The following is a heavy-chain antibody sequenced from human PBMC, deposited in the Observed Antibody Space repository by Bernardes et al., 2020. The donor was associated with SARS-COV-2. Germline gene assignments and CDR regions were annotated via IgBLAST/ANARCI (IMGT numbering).Heavy chain of an antibody. V-gene: IGHV3-48*01. Sequence: GGSLRLSRAASGFTFSSHAMGWVRQAPGEGLEWVSYIGSSSSTIYYADSVKGRFTISRDNAKNSLYLQMNSLGAEDTAVYYCAGGDSSGWRFWGQGTLVTVSS. CDR1: GFTFSSHA. CDR3: AGGDSSGWRF. J-gene: IGHJ4*02. D-gene: IGHD6-19*01. CDR2: IGSSSSTI.